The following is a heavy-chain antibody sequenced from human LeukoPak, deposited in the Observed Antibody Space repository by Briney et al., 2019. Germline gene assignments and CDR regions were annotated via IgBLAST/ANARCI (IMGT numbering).Heavy chain of an antibody. CDR3: ARHSSGYFKYYFDY. CDR1: GFTVSSNY. J-gene: IGHJ4*02. D-gene: IGHD3-22*01. Sequence: PGGSLRLSCAASGFTVSSNYMSWVRQAPGKGLEWVSVIYSGGSTYYADSVKGRFTIPRDNSKNTLYLQMNSLRAGDTAVYYCARHSSGYFKYYFDYWGQGTLATVSS. CDR2: IYSGGST. V-gene: IGHV3-53*01.